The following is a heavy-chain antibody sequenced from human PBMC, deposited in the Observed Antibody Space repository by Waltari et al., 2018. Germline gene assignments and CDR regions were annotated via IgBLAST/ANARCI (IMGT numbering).Heavy chain of an antibody. CDR2: ICYSGST. J-gene: IGHJ4*02. CDR3: ARDEGKTTVAPGYFDY. D-gene: IGHD4-17*01. CDR1: GGSISSGGYY. V-gene: IGHV4-31*03. Sequence: QVQLQESGPGLVKPSQTLSLTCTVSGGSISSGGYYWSWIRQHPGKGLEWIAYICYSGSTDYNPYVRSRVTISVDTSKNQFSLKLSSVTAADTAVYYCARDEGKTTVAPGYFDYWGQGTLVTVSS.